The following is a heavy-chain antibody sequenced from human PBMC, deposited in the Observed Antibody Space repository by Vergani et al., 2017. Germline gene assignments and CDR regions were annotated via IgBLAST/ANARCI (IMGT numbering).Heavy chain of an antibody. CDR1: GGSISSGSYY. CDR3: AMTYSSIWYANWFDP. Sequence: QVQLQESGPGLVKPSQTLSLTCTVSGGSISSGSYYWSWIRQPAGKGLEWIGRIYTSGSTHYNPSLKSRVTISVDTSKNQFSLKLSSVTAADTAVYYCAMTYSSIWYANWFDPWGQGTLVTVSS. V-gene: IGHV4-61*02. CDR2: IYTSGST. J-gene: IGHJ5*02. D-gene: IGHD6-13*01.